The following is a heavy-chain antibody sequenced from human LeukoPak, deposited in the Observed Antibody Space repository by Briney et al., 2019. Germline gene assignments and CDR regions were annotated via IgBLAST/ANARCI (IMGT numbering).Heavy chain of an antibody. J-gene: IGHJ6*03. CDR3: ARAGLGTRLRGTYYYYYYMDV. D-gene: IGHD4-17*01. CDR1: GGTFSSYA. V-gene: IGHV1-69*13. CDR2: IIPIFGTA. Sequence: SVKVSCKASGGTFSSYAISWVRQAPGQGLEWMGGIIPIFGTANYAQKFQGRVTITADESTSTAYMELSSLRSEDTAVYYCARAGLGTRLRGTYYYYYYMDVWGKGTTVTVSS.